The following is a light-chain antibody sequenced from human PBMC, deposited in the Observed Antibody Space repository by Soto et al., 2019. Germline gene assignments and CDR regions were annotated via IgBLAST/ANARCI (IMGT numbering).Light chain of an antibody. CDR2: GAS. CDR3: KKYNSWSPLT. J-gene: IGKJ4*01. Sequence: EIVMTQSPATLSVSPGVRATLSCRASQSVSSNLAWYQQKPGQAPRLLIYGASTRATGIPARFSGSGSGTDFTLTISGLQSEALAVYYCKKYNSWSPLTFGGGTKVEIK. CDR1: QSVSSN. V-gene: IGKV3-15*01.